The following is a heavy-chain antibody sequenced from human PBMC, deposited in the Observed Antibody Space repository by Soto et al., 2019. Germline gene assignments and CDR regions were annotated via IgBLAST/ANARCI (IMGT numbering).Heavy chain of an antibody. D-gene: IGHD5-18*01. Sequence: SETLSLTCSVSGVSIINYYWSWVRQPPGKGLEWIGYIHYTGITTYNPSLEGRVAISVDTSKNQFSLKLTSVTAADTAVYYCARGVDGYSYGVDYWGQGALVTVSS. J-gene: IGHJ4*02. CDR1: GVSIINYY. V-gene: IGHV4-59*01. CDR2: IHYTGIT. CDR3: ARGVDGYSYGVDY.